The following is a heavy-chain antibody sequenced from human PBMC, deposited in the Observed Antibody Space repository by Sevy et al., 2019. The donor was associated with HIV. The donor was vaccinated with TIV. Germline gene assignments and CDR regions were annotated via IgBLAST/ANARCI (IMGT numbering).Heavy chain of an antibody. V-gene: IGHV4-30-4*01. Sequence: SETLSLTCTVSGGSISSGDYYWSWIRQPPGKGLEWIGYIYYSGSTYYNPSLKSRITISVDTSRNQFSLKLNSVTAADTAVYYCARVPTPYDNSGGDYWGQGTLVTVSS. CDR2: IYYSGST. D-gene: IGHD3-22*01. CDR1: GGSISSGDYY. J-gene: IGHJ4*02. CDR3: ARVPTPYDNSGGDY.